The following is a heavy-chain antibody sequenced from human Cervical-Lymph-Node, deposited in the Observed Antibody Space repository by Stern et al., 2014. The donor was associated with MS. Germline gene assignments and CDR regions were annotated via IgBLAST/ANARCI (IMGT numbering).Heavy chain of an antibody. V-gene: IGHV3-7*01. Sequence: EVHLVESGGDLVQPGGSLRLSCAASGFTFSNYWMNWVRQAPGEGLECVASIKQDGSEKYYVASVKGRFTISRDNAMRSLYLQMNSLRAEDTAVYYCVRDGTFNSGFDYWGQGTLVTVSS. CDR1: GFTFSNYW. J-gene: IGHJ4*02. CDR2: IKQDGSEK. D-gene: IGHD1-26*01. CDR3: VRDGTFNSGFDY.